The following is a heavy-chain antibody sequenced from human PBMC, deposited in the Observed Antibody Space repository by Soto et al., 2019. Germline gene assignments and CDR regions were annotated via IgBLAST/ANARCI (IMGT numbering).Heavy chain of an antibody. CDR2: IWYDGSNK. D-gene: IGHD6-19*01. CDR1: GFTFSSYG. V-gene: IGHV3-33*01. Sequence: QVQLVESGGGVVQPGRSLRLSCAASGFTFSSYGMHWVRQAPGKGLEWAAVIWYDGSNKYYADSVKGRFTISRDNSKNTLYLQMNSLRAEDTAVYYCASDSSGWPVDYWGQGTLVTVSS. CDR3: ASDSSGWPVDY. J-gene: IGHJ4*02.